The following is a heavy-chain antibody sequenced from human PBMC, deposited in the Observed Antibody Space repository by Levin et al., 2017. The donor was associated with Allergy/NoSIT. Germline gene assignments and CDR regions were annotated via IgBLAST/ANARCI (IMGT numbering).Heavy chain of an antibody. Sequence: SETLSLTCTVSGGSISSGGYSWSWIRQPPGKGLEWIGYIYHSGPTSYNPSLRSRVTMSVDRSKGQFSLKLNSVTAADTAVYYCARADVGTGYLSGMFDCWGQGTLVTVSS. D-gene: IGHD3/OR15-3a*01. J-gene: IGHJ4*01. CDR1: GGSISSGGYS. CDR2: IYHSGPT. V-gene: IGHV4-30-2*01. CDR3: ARADVGTGYLSGMFDC.